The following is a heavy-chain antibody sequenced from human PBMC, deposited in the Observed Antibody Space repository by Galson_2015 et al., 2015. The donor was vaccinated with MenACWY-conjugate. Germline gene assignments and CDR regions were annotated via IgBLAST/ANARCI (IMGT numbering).Heavy chain of an antibody. CDR3: AKGKYGSGTSLFDY. V-gene: IGHV3-23*01. Sequence: SLRLSCAASGFTFSSHAMSWVRQAPGKGLEWVSVISGSGDITNHADSVKGRFTISRGNSKNTVYLQMNSLRAEDTAVYYCAKGKYGSGTSLFDYWGQGILVTVSS. CDR1: GFTFSSHA. CDR2: ISGSGDIT. J-gene: IGHJ4*02. D-gene: IGHD3-10*01.